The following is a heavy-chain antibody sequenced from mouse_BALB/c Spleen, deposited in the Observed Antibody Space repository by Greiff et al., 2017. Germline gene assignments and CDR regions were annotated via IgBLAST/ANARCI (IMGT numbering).Heavy chain of an antibody. D-gene: IGHD1-1*01. CDR3: ARSGYYGSSEYFDV. V-gene: IGHV14-3*02. CDR2: IDPANGNT. Sequence: EVKLMESGAELVKPGASVKLSCTASGFNIKDTYMHWVKQRPEQGLEWIGRIDPANGNTKYDPKFQGKATITADTSSNTAYLQLSSLTSEDTAVYYCARSGYYGSSEYFDVWGAGTTVTVSS. J-gene: IGHJ1*01. CDR1: GFNIKDTY.